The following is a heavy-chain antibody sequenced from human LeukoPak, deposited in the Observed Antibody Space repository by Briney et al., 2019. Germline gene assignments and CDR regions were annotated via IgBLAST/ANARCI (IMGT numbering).Heavy chain of an antibody. J-gene: IGHJ4*02. V-gene: IGHV1-2*02. Sequence: ASVKVSCKASGFTFTGFYMHWVRQAPGQSLEWMGCINPNSGGTYYAQKFQDRVIMTRDTSISTAYMELSRLRSDDTAMYYCARGHNFMITFGGVIVDWGQGTLVTVSS. CDR1: GFTFTGFY. CDR3: ARGHNFMITFGGVIVD. D-gene: IGHD3-16*02. CDR2: INPNSGGT.